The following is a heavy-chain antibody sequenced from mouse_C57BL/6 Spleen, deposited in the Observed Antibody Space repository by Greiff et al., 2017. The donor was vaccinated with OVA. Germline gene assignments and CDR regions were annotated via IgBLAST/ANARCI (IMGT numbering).Heavy chain of an antibody. V-gene: IGHV1-54*01. CDR2: INPESGGT. CDR3: ARDRVATRYYAMDY. D-gene: IGHD1-1*02. CDR1: GYAFTNYL. Sequence: QVQLQQSGAELVRPGTSVKVSCKASGYAFTNYLIEWVKQRPGQGLEWIGVINPESGGTNYNEKFKGKATLTADKSSSTAYMQLSSLTSEDSAVYFCARDRVATRYYAMDYWGQGTSVTVSS. J-gene: IGHJ4*01.